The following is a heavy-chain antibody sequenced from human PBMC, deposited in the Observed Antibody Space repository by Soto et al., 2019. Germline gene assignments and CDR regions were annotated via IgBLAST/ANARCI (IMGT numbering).Heavy chain of an antibody. CDR2: ISSSSSYI. J-gene: IGHJ4*02. CDR1: GFTFSSYS. V-gene: IGHV3-21*01. D-gene: IGHD3-3*01. CDR3: ARAEFGVVKARPEGNDY. Sequence: EVQLVESGGGLVKHGGSLRLSCAASGFTFSSYSMNWVRQAPGKGLEWVSSISSSSSYIYYADSVKGRFTISRDNAKNSLYLQMNGLRAEDTAVYYCARAEFGVVKARPEGNDYWGQGTLVTVSS.